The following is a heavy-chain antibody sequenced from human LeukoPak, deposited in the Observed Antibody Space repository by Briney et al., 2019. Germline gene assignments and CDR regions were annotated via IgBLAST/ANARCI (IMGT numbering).Heavy chain of an antibody. J-gene: IGHJ4*02. CDR2: IYYGGST. D-gene: IGHD6-13*01. CDR1: GASISGYH. V-gene: IGHV4-59*08. Sequence: PSETLSLTCSVSGASISGYHWSWIRQPPGKGLEWIGYIYYGGSTDYNPSLRSRVTISVDTSKNQFSLKLTSLTAADTAVYYCARHFTGTAAPLPFDYWGQGTLVTVSS. CDR3: ARHFTGTAAPLPFDY.